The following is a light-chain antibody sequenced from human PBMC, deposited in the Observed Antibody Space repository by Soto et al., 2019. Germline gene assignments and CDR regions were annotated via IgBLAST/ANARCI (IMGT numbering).Light chain of an antibody. CDR2: GAS. CDR1: QIVSSN. CDR3: QQYNSVPYT. Sequence: ILMTQSPANLSVSPGERSTLSCRASQIVSSNLAWYQQKPGQAHRLLIYGASTRATGIPARFSGSGSGTAFTLSISSLQSEDFAVYDCQQYNSVPYTFGQGTKVEIK. J-gene: IGKJ2*01. V-gene: IGKV3-15*01.